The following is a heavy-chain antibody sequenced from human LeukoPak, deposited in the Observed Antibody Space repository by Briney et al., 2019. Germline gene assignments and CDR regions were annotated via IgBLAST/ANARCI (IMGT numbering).Heavy chain of an antibody. V-gene: IGHV3-48*04. CDR3: ARGLVRTSSGWFFDY. J-gene: IGHJ4*02. CDR2: ISSSSSTT. D-gene: IGHD6-19*01. Sequence: PGGSLRLSCAASGFTFSSYAMSWVRRAPGKGLEWVSYISSSSSTTHYADSVKGRFTISRDNAKNSLYLQMNSLRAEDTAVYYCARGLVRTSSGWFFDYWGQGTLITVSS. CDR1: GFTFSSYA.